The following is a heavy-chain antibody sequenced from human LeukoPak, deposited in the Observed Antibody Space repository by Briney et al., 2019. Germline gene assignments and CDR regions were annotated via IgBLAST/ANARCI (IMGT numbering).Heavy chain of an antibody. V-gene: IGHV1-24*01. CDR3: ATAVVTYYDFWSGYYTY. J-gene: IGHJ4*02. D-gene: IGHD3-3*01. CDR1: GYTLTELS. CDR2: FDPEDGET. Sequence: ASVTVSFTVSGYTLTELSMHWVRQAPGKGLEWMGGFDPEDGETIYAQKFQGRVTMTEDTSTDTAYMELSSLRSEDTAVSYCATAVVTYYDFWSGYYTYWGQGTLVTVSS.